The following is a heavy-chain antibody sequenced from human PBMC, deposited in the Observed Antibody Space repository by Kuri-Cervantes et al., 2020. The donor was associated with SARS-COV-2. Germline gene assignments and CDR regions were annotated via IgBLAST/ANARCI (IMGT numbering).Heavy chain of an antibody. J-gene: IGHJ6*02. CDR3: ARDLLNVWSGYYYYYGMDV. V-gene: IGHV3-48*02. Sequence: GESLKISCAASGFTFSSYSMNWVRQAPGKGLEWDSYISSSSSTIYYADSVKGRFTISRDNAKNSLYLQMNSLRDEDTAVYYCARDLLNVWSGYYYYYGMDVWGQGTTVTVSS. D-gene: IGHD3-3*01. CDR1: GFTFSSYS. CDR2: ISSSSSTI.